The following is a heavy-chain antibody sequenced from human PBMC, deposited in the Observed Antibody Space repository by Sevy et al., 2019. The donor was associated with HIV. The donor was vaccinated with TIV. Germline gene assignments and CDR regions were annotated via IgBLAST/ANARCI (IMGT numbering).Heavy chain of an antibody. J-gene: IGHJ6*02. V-gene: IGHV3-30*04. CDR2: ISYDGSNK. D-gene: IGHD5-12*01. CDR1: GFTFINHA. CDR3: ARDLNSGYANYYYYGMDV. Sequence: GGSLRLSCAASGFTFINHAMHWVRQAPGKGLEWVTVISYDGSNKYYADSVKGRFTISRDTSKSTVYLQMDSLRAEYTAVYYCARDLNSGYANYYYYGMDVWGQGTTVTVSS.